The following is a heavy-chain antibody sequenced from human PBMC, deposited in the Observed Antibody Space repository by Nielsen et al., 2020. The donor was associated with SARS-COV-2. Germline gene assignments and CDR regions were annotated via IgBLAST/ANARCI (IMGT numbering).Heavy chain of an antibody. J-gene: IGHJ5*02. Sequence: WLRQPPGKGLEWVSGISWNSGSIGYANSVKGRFTISRDNAKNSLYLQMNSLRAEDTALYYCAKDSRYDFWSGYLGNWFDPWGQGTLVTVSS. D-gene: IGHD3-3*01. CDR2: ISWNSGSI. V-gene: IGHV3-9*01. CDR3: AKDSRYDFWSGYLGNWFDP.